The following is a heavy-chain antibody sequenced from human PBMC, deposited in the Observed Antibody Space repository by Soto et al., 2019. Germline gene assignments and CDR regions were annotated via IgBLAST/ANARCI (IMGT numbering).Heavy chain of an antibody. CDR2: VSTSGST. V-gene: IGHV3-23*01. J-gene: IGHJ6*03. CDR1: GFTFSSYA. CDR3: AKRSTPYSYRTV. Sequence: EVQVLESGGGLVQPGGSLRLSCAGSGFTFSSYAMSWVRQAPGKGLEWVSIVSTSGSTYYAESVKGRFTISRDNSKNTLYMQMNSLRAEDTALYYCAKRSTPYSYRTVWGKGPRSPSP.